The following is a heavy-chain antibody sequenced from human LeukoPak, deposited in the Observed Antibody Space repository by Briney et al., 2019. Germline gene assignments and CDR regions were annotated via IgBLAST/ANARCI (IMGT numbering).Heavy chain of an antibody. V-gene: IGHV4-4*07. J-gene: IGHJ4*02. CDR2: IYTSGST. D-gene: IGHD1-26*01. Sequence: PSETLSLTCSVSGGSFSNYYWSWIRQPAGKGLEWIGRIYTSGSTNYNPPLKSRVTMPVDTSQKEVSLTLTSMTAADTAVYFCARGSGSYRPLYFFDYWGQGTLVTVSS. CDR3: ARGSGSYRPLYFFDY. CDR1: GGSFSNYY.